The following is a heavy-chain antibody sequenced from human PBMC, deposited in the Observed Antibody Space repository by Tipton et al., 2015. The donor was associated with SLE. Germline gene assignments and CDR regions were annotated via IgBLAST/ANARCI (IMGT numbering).Heavy chain of an antibody. CDR1: GGSIINNY. CDR3: ARMSSGWSVGAFDI. CDR2: IYYTGSA. D-gene: IGHD6-13*01. Sequence: TLSLTCNVSGGSIINNYWAWIRQPPGKGLEWIGYIYYTGSASYSPSLNSRVSMSVDTSRNQFSLRLSSVTAADTAVYYCARMSSGWSVGAFDIWGQGRMVTVSS. J-gene: IGHJ3*02. V-gene: IGHV4-59*01.